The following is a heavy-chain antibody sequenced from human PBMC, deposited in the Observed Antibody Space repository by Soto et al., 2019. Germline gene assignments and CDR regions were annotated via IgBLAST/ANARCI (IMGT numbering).Heavy chain of an antibody. CDR2: FDPEDGET. CDR3: ATVNFEMITFGGVIVEDAFDI. D-gene: IGHD3-16*02. Sequence: QVQLVQSGAEVKKPGASVKVSCKVSGYTLTELSMHWVRQAPGKGLEWMGGFDPEDGETIYAQKFQGRVTMTEDTSTDTAYMELSSLRSEDTAVYYCATVNFEMITFGGVIVEDAFDIWGQGTMVTVSS. J-gene: IGHJ3*02. V-gene: IGHV1-24*01. CDR1: GYTLTELS.